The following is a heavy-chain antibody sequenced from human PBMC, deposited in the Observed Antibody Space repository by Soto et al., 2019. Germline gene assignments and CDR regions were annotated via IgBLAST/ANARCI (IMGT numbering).Heavy chain of an antibody. D-gene: IGHD1-20*01. V-gene: IGHV3-7*03. Sequence: EVQLLGSGGGLVQPGGSLRVSCVGSGFTFSTYWMNWVRQAPGMGLEWVANINPDGTVGTYVDSVKGRFTTSRDNARNSLFLQMNSLRVDDTAVYFCAGWGGHDYNNWGQGIVVTVSS. CDR1: GFTFSTYW. CDR2: INPDGTVG. J-gene: IGHJ4*02. CDR3: AGWGGHDYNN.